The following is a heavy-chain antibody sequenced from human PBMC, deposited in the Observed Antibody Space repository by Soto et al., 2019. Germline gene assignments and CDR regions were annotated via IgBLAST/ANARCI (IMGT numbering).Heavy chain of an antibody. CDR1: GFTFSSYS. Sequence: PGGSLRLSCAASGFTFSSYSMHWVRQAPGKGLEWVAVIWYDGSNKYYADSVKGRFTISRDNSKNTLYLQMNSLRAEDTAVYYCARGGTIAAAPGYYYYGMDVWGQGTTVTVSS. CDR2: IWYDGSNK. CDR3: ARGGTIAAAPGYYYYGMDV. V-gene: IGHV3-33*01. J-gene: IGHJ6*02. D-gene: IGHD6-13*01.